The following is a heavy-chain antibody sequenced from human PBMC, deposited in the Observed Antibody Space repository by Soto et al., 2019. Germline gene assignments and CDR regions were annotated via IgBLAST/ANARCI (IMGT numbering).Heavy chain of an antibody. CDR3: AREIRSSSGYPDIAY. Sequence: GGSLRLSCAASGFTFSSYGMHWVRQAPGKGLEWVAVIWYDGSNKYYADSVKGRFTISRDNSKNTLYLQMNSLRAEDTAVYYCAREIRSSSGYPDIAYWGQGTLVTVSS. D-gene: IGHD3-22*01. J-gene: IGHJ4*02. CDR2: IWYDGSNK. CDR1: GFTFSSYG. V-gene: IGHV3-33*01.